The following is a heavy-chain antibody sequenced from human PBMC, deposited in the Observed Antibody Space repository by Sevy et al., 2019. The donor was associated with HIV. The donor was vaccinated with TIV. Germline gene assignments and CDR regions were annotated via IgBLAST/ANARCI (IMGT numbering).Heavy chain of an antibody. CDR3: AGAGWGGYCSSTSCYYITGAFDI. CDR1: GFTFSSYE. J-gene: IGHJ3*02. Sequence: GGSLRLSCAASGFTFSSYEMNWVRQPPGKGLEWVSYISSSGSTIYYADSVKGRFTISRDNAKNSLYLQMNSLRAEDTAVYYCAGAGWGGYCSSTSCYYITGAFDIWGQGTMVTVSS. D-gene: IGHD2-2*01. CDR2: ISSSGSTI. V-gene: IGHV3-48*03.